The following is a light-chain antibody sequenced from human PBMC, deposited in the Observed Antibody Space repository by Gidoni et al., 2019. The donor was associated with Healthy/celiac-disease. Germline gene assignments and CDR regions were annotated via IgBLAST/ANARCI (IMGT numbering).Light chain of an antibody. CDR2: EVS. CDR3: SSYAGSNNFDVV. Sequence: QSALTQPPSASGSPGQSVTISFTGTSSDVGCYNYVSWYQQHPGKAPKRMIYEVSKRPSGVPDRFSGSKSGNTASLTGSVLQAEDEADYYCSSYAGSNNFDVVFGGGTKLTVL. CDR1: SSDVGCYNY. V-gene: IGLV2-8*01. J-gene: IGLJ2*01.